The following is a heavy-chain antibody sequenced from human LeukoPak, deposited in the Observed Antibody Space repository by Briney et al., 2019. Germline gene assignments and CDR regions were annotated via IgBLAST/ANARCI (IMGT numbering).Heavy chain of an antibody. CDR2: IIPTLEIA. CDR3: ARVLSGSWLWF. J-gene: IGHJ4*02. Sequence: SVKVSCKASGGTFSIYAITWVRQAPGQGLEWMGRIIPTLEIANYAQKFQGRVTITADKSTSTAYMELSSLRPEDTAVYYCARVLSGSWLWFWGQGTLVTVS. D-gene: IGHD5-18*01. CDR1: GGTFSIYA. V-gene: IGHV1-69*04.